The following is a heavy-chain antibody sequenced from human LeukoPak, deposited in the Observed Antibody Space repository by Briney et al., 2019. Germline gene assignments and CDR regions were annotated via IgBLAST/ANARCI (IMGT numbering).Heavy chain of an antibody. J-gene: IGHJ4*02. CDR3: ARYSGSYSD. D-gene: IGHD1-26*01. Sequence: SSETLSLTCTVSGGSISSSSWSWIRQPPGKGLEWIGYIYDSGSTSYNPSLKSRVTISVDTSKNQFSLKLSSVTAADTAVYYCARYSGSYSDWGQGILVTVSS. CDR2: IYDSGST. CDR1: GGSISSSS. V-gene: IGHV4-59*01.